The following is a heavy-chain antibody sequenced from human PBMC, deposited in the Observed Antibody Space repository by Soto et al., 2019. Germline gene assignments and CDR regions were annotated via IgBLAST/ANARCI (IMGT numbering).Heavy chain of an antibody. CDR1: GGSISSYY. V-gene: IGHV4-59*01. CDR2: IYYTEKT. CDR3: ARARFQLLHPYYYGMDV. Sequence: PSETLSLTCTVSGGSISSYYWSWIRQPPGKGLDWIGYIYYTEKTNYNPSLKSRVTISVDTSKNQFPLKLRSVTAADTGVYFCARARFQLLHPYYYGMDVWGQGTAVTVSS. J-gene: IGHJ6*02. D-gene: IGHD2-15*01.